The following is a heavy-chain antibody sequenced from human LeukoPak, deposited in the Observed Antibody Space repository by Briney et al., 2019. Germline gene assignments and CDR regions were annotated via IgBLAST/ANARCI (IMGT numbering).Heavy chain of an antibody. CDR2: INRDGSTT. J-gene: IGHJ4*02. Sequence: GGSLRLSCAASGFTLSDYWMHWVRHAPGKGLVWVSRINRDGSTTTYADSVKGRFTISRDNAKNTLYLQMSSLRAEDTAVYYCARDLTGEKDYWGQGNLVSVSS. CDR1: GFTLSDYW. D-gene: IGHD7-27*01. CDR3: ARDLTGEKDY. V-gene: IGHV3-74*01.